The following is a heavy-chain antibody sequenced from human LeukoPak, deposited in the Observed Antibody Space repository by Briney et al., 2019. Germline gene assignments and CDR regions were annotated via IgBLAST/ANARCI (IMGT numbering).Heavy chain of an antibody. V-gene: IGHV3-33*01. Sequence: PGRSLRLSCAASGFTFSSYGMHWVRQAPGKGLEWVAVIWYDGSNKYYADSVKGRFTISRDNSKNTLYLQMNSLRAEDTAVYYCARAKTSIVVVTNFDYWGQETLVTVSS. D-gene: IGHD3-22*01. CDR3: ARAKTSIVVVTNFDY. J-gene: IGHJ4*02. CDR1: GFTFSSYG. CDR2: IWYDGSNK.